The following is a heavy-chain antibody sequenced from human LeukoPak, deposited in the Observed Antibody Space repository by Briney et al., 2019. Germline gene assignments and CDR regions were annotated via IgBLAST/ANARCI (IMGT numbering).Heavy chain of an antibody. CDR3: ARDHRVTDCSSTSCYRRYYYYYYYMDV. CDR1: GFTFSDYY. CDR2: ISSSGSTI. D-gene: IGHD2-2*02. Sequence: GGSLRLSCAASGFTFSDYYMSWLRQAPWKGREWVSYISSSGSTIYYADSVKGRFTISRDNSKNTLYLQMNSLRAEDTAVYYCARDHRVTDCSSTSCYRRYYYYYYYMDVWGEGTTVTVSS. V-gene: IGHV3-11*04. J-gene: IGHJ6*03.